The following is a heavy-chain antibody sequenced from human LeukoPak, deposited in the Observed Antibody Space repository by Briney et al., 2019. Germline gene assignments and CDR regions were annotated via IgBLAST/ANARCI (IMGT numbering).Heavy chain of an antibody. D-gene: IGHD2-2*01. CDR3: ARGHQMGCSSTSCYVDWFDP. CDR2: INTNTGNP. Sequence: ASVKVSCKASGYTFTSYAMNWVRQAPGQGLEWMGWINTNTGNPTYAQGFTGRFVFSLDTSVSTAYLQISSLKAEDTAVYYCARGHQMGCSSTSCYVDWFDPWGQGTLVTVSS. J-gene: IGHJ5*02. V-gene: IGHV7-4-1*02. CDR1: GYTFTSYA.